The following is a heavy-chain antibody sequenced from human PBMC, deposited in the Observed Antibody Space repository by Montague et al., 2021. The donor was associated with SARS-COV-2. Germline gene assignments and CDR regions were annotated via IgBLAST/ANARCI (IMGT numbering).Heavy chain of an antibody. V-gene: IGHV4-34*01. D-gene: IGHD3-10*01. J-gene: IGHJ3*02. CDR3: AVPMVRGFSRAFDI. Sequence: SETLSLTCAVDGGSFSGYYWSWIRLPPGKGLEWIGEINHSGSTNYYPSLKSRVTISVDTSKNQFPLKLSSVTAAATAVYYCAVPMVRGFSRAFDIWGQGTMVTVSS. CDR2: INHSGST. CDR1: GGSFSGYY.